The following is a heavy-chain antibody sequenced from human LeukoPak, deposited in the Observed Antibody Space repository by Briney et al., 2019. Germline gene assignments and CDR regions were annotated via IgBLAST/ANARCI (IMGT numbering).Heavy chain of an antibody. V-gene: IGHV3-53*01. CDR3: ARATWFGELFWFDP. CDR2: IYSGGST. CDR1: GFTVSSNY. D-gene: IGHD3-10*01. Sequence: GGSLRPSCAPSGFTVSSNYISWVRQAPGKGLGWVSVIYSGGSTYSADSVKGRFTISRDTSKNTLYLQMNSLRAEDTAVYYCARATWFGELFWFDPWGQGTLVTVSS. J-gene: IGHJ5*02.